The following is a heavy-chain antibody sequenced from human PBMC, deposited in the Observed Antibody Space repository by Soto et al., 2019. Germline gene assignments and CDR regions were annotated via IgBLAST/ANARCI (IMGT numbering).Heavy chain of an antibody. Sequence: PRSVTSSVGGGSIDDIDYHRTWIRHRPGKGLEWIGYKHFSGSAYYNPALKSRIRISIDTSKNQFSLEVTSLTAADTAVYYCATMDQLEPDFAHRGQGTPVPGSS. J-gene: IGHJ4*02. CDR1: GGSIDDIDYH. CDR3: ATMDQLEPDFAH. CDR2: KHFSGSA. V-gene: IGHV4-31*02. D-gene: IGHD1-1*01.